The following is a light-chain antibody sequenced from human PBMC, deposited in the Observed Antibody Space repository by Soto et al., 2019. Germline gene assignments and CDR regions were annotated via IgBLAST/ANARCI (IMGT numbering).Light chain of an antibody. CDR2: DNN. Sequence: QSVLTQPPSVSGAPGQRVTISCTGTTSNIGAPHAVHWYQQVPGTAPKLLVYDNNNRPSGVPDRFTCSKSGTSASLAITGLQAEDEADYFCLSFDNGLSRSVFGGGTKVTVL. V-gene: IGLV1-40*01. CDR1: TSNIGAPHA. CDR3: LSFDNGLSRSV. J-gene: IGLJ2*01.